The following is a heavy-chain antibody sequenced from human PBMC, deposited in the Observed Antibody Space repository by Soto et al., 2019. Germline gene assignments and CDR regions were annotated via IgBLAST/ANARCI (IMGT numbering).Heavy chain of an antibody. V-gene: IGHV4-34*01. CDR1: GGSFSGYY. D-gene: IGHD3-16*01. J-gene: IGHJ6*03. CDR2: INHSGST. CDR3: ARISFTTNRRWGYYYMDV. Sequence: SETLSLTCAVYGGSFSGYYWSWIRQPPGKGLEWIGEINHSGSTNYNPSLKSRVTISVDTSKNQFSLKLSSVTAADTAVYYCARISFTTNRRWGYYYMDVWGKGTTVTV.